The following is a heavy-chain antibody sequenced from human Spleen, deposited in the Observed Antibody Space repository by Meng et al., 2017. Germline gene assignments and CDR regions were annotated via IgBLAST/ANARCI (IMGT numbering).Heavy chain of an antibody. CDR3: ARDEDISAAGKLFGDY. J-gene: IGHJ4*02. CDR1: VYPFPPYW. V-gene: IGHV1-2*06. Sequence: LGRSGTHGTVPGASANAPCAASVYPFPPYWHHWMLRPPGPVLDCMDRLNPKFGDTHYALWFQVRVTIPGDTSISTAYMELSGLRSDDTTMYYCARDEDISAAGKLFGDYWGQGTLVTVSS. D-gene: IGHD6-13*01. CDR2: LNPKFGDT.